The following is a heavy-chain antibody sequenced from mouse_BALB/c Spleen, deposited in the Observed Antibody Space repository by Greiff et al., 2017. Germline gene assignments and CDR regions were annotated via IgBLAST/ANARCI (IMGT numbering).Heavy chain of an antibody. CDR3: SKNGNYGNYFDY. V-gene: IGHV5-17*02. J-gene: IGHJ2*01. CDR1: GFTFSSFG. Sequence: EVQLVESGGGLVQPGGSRKLSCAASGFTFSSFGMHWVRQAPEKGLEWVAYISSGSSTIYYADTVKGRFTISRDNPKNTLFLQMTRLRSEDTALYYCSKNGNYGNYFDYWGQGTTLTVSS. CDR2: ISSGSSTI. D-gene: IGHD2-1*01.